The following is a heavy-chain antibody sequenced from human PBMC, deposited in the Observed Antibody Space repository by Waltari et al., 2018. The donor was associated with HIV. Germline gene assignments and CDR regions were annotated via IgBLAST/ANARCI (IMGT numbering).Heavy chain of an antibody. J-gene: IGHJ4*02. CDR3: ASREEGYYDIEAGN. Sequence: EVQLVESGGGLVKPGGSLRLSCAASGFTFSSYSMHWVRQAPGKGLEWVSSISSSSSYIYYADSVKGRFTISRDNAKNSLYLQMNSLRAEDTAVYYCASREEGYYDIEAGNWGQGTLVTVSS. CDR1: GFTFSSYS. V-gene: IGHV3-21*01. D-gene: IGHD3-9*01. CDR2: ISSSSSYI.